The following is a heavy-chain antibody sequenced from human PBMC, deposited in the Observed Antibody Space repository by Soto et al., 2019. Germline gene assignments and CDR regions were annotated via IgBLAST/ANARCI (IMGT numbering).Heavy chain of an antibody. J-gene: IGHJ4*02. D-gene: IGHD2-2*01. Sequence: EVQLLESGAGLVQPGGSLRLSCAASGFTFSSYAMSWVRQAPGKGLEWVSGISTSGDSTYYADSVKGRFTISRDNSKGTLYLQMNSLRAGEAALHYCAIDCRYSNSTSCHDDCGQGTVVTVSS. V-gene: IGHV3-23*01. CDR2: ISTSGDST. CDR1: GFTFSSYA. CDR3: AIDCRYSNSTSCHDD.